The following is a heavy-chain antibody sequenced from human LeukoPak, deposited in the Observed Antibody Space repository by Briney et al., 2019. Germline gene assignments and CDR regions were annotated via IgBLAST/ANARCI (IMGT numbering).Heavy chain of an antibody. V-gene: IGHV4-59*01. CDR2: IYYSGST. J-gene: IGHJ4*02. D-gene: IGHD4-17*01. Sequence: SSETLSLTCTVSGGSISSYYWSWIRQPPGKGLEWIGYIYYSGSTNYNPSPKSRVTISVDTSKNQFSLKLSSVTAADTAVYYCARVGYGDYDLDYWGQGTLVTVSS. CDR3: ARVGYGDYDLDY. CDR1: GGSISSYY.